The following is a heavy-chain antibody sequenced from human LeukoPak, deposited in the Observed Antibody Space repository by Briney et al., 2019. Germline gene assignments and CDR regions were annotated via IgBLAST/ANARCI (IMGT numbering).Heavy chain of an antibody. CDR2: ISGSSATI. CDR1: GFTFGTYS. V-gene: IGHV3-48*04. J-gene: IGHJ4*02. D-gene: IGHD6-13*01. CDR3: TKDITAGGLDY. Sequence: GGSLRLSCAASGFTFGTYSMSWVRQAPGKGLECVSYISGSSATIYYADSVKGRFTISRDNAKNSLYLQMNSLRTDDTALYYCTKDITAGGLDYWGQGTLVTVSS.